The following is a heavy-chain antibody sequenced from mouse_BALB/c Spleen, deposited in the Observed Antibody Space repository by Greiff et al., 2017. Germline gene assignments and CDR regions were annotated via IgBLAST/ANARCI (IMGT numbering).Heavy chain of an antibody. CDR1: GYNFTSYW. CDR3: ASTMITTFAY. D-gene: IGHD2-4*01. V-gene: IGHV1-55*01. J-gene: IGHJ3*01. CDR2: IYPGSGST. Sequence: VKLQQPGAELVKPGTSVKLSCKASGYNFTSYWINWVKLRPGQGLEWIGDIYPGSGSTNYNEKFKSKATLTVDTSSSTAYMQLSSLASEDSALYYCASTMITTFAYWGQGTLVTVSA.